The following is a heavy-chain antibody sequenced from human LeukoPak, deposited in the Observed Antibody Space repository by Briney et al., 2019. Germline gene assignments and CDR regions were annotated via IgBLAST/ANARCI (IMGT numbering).Heavy chain of an antibody. CDR1: GGSISSSSYY. Sequence: PSETLSLTCTVSGGSISSSSYYWGWIRQPPGKGLEWIGSIYYSGSTYYNPSLKSRVTISVDTSKKQFSLKLSSVTAADTAVYYCARLSRKHTPIDYWGQGTLVTVSS. D-gene: IGHD5-18*01. CDR2: IYYSGST. V-gene: IGHV4-39*01. CDR3: ARLSRKHTPIDY. J-gene: IGHJ4*02.